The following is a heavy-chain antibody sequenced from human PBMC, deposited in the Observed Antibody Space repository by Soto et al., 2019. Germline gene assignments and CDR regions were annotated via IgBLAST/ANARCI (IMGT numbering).Heavy chain of an antibody. CDR1: GGSVSNGDYY. V-gene: IGHV4-30-4*01. CDR3: ARWDDVLTGHDY. J-gene: IGHJ4*02. Sequence: QVQLQESGPGLVKTSQTLSLTCTVSGGSVSNGDYYWSWIRQPPGKGLGWIGFIYYTGSTYYTPSLKSRITISVDTSNNQFSLNLSSVTAADTAVYYCARWDDVLTGHDYWGQGTLVTVSS. CDR2: IYYTGST. D-gene: IGHD3-9*01.